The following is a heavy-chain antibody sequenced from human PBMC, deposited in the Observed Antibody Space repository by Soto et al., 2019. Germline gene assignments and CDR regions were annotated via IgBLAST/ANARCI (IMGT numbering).Heavy chain of an antibody. V-gene: IGHV3-15*01. CDR2: IKSKTDGGTT. D-gene: IGHD6-13*01. J-gene: IGHJ4*02. CDR3: TTDRLDSSSWYGLAFH. CDR1: GFTFSNAW. Sequence: PGGSLRLSCAASGFTFSNAWMSWVRQAPGKGLEWVGRIKSKTDGGTTDCAAPVKGRFTISRDDSKNTLYLQMNSLKTEDTAVYYCTTDRLDSSSWYGLAFHWGQGTLVTVSS.